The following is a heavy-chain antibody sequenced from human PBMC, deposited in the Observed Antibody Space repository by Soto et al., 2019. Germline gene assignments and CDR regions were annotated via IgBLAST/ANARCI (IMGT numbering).Heavy chain of an antibody. CDR1: GATFSSYA. V-gene: IGHV1-69*01. CDR3: ARDHVVPAAAMIYVSHNWFDP. Sequence: QVQLVQSGAEVKKPGSSVKVSCKASGATFSSYAISWVRQAPGQGLEWMGGIIPIFGTANYAQKFQGRVTITADESTSTAYMELSSLRSEDTAVYYCARDHVVPAAAMIYVSHNWFDPWGQGTLVTVSS. J-gene: IGHJ5*02. CDR2: IIPIFGTA. D-gene: IGHD2-2*01.